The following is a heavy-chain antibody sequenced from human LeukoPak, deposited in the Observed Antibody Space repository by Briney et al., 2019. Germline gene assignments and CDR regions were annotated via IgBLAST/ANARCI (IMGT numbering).Heavy chain of an antibody. CDR2: IYYTGTT. CDR1: GGSISSAAYY. V-gene: IGHV4-39*01. D-gene: IGHD6-13*01. Sequence: PSETLSLTCTVSGGSISSAAYYWGWVRQPPARGLEWIGSIYYTGTTYYSPSLQTRATLSFDTSKNQYYLTLTSVTATDTAVYFCARRPIAAGNNSFDPWGQATLVTVSS. J-gene: IGHJ5*02. CDR3: ARRPIAAGNNSFDP.